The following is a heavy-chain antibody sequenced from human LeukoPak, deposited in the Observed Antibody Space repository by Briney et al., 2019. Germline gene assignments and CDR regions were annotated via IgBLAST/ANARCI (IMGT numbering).Heavy chain of an antibody. CDR1: GFTFDDYG. D-gene: IGHD3-3*01. CDR2: INWNGGIT. CDR3: ATRGRVVTAGAFDI. J-gene: IGHJ3*02. V-gene: IGHV3-20*04. Sequence: PGGSLRLSCAASGFTFDDYGMSWVRQAPGKGLEWVSGINWNGGITSYADSVKGRFTISRDNAKNSLYLQMNSLRAEDTALYYCATRGRVVTAGAFDIWGQGTMVTVSS.